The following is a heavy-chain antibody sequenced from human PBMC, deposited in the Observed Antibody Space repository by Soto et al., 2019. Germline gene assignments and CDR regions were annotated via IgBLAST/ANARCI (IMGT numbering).Heavy chain of an antibody. D-gene: IGHD1-26*01. CDR2: MQPSTGRT. CDR1: GYSFTSLD. Sequence: ASVNVSCKASGYSFTSLDINWVRQTAGQGLEWMGWMQPSTGRTGYAQKFQGRVTMTRDTSINTAYMELTTLTSDDTAFYYCARGVSAGVDYWGQGTLVTVSS. J-gene: IGHJ4*02. V-gene: IGHV1-8*01. CDR3: ARGVSAGVDY.